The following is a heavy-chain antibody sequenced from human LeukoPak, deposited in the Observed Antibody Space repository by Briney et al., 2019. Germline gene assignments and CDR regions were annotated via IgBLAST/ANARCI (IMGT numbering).Heavy chain of an antibody. CDR2: ISSCSSYI. D-gene: IGHD1-26*01. V-gene: IGHV3-21*01. J-gene: IGHJ4*02. Sequence: GGSLRLSCAASGFTFSSYRMNWVRQAPGRGLAWVSSISSCSSYIYYVGSVKDRFILSRDNAKNSLYLQMNSLRAEDTSVYYCASVRHGAYWGQGTPVTVSS. CDR1: GFTFSSYR. CDR3: ASVRHGAY.